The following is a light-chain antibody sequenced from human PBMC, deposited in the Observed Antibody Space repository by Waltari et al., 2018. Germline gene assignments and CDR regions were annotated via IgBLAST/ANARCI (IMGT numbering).Light chain of an antibody. CDR2: RAS. J-gene: IGKJ1*01. CDR3: QQYNNWPPGT. CDR1: QSICRS. Sequence: TVVTQSPASLSMSPAERATLSCRTSQSICRSLAWYQQRPGQAPRLLIYRASTRATGIPDRVSGSGSETEFTLTISSLQSEDIAVYYCQQYNNWPPGTFGQGTKVEI. V-gene: IGKV3-15*01.